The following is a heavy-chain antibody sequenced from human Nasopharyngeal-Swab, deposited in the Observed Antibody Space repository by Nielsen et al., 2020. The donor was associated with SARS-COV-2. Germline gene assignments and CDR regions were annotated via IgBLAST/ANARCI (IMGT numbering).Heavy chain of an antibody. V-gene: IGHV4-39*01. CDR2: IYYSGST. D-gene: IGHD2-2*01. CDR3: ARRPNCSSTSCSYYYYYMDV. J-gene: IGHJ6*03. Sequence: GLAPRRGVGWMGSIYYSGSTYYNPSLKSRVTISVDTSKNQFSLKLSSVTAADTAVYYCARRPNCSSTSCSYYYYYMDVWGKGTTVTVSS.